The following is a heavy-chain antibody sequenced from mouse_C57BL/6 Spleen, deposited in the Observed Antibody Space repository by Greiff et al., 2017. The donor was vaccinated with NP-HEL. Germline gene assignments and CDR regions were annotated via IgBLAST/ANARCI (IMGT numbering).Heavy chain of an antibody. D-gene: IGHD2-4*01. Sequence: EVQLQQSGPELVKPGASVKISCKASGYTFTDYYMNWVKQSHGKSLEWIGDINPNNGGTSYNQKFKGKATLTVDKSSSTAYMELRSLTSEDSAVYYCARRRIYYDYDSEYYYAMDYWGQGTSVTVSS. CDR1: GYTFTDYY. CDR2: INPNNGGT. J-gene: IGHJ4*01. CDR3: ARRRIYYDYDSEYYYAMDY. V-gene: IGHV1-26*01.